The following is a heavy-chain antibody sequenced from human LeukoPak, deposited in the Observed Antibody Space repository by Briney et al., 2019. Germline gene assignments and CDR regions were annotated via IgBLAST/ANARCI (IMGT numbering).Heavy chain of an antibody. CDR1: GGSISSYY. CDR2: IYYSGST. D-gene: IGHD5-24*01. J-gene: IGHJ4*02. V-gene: IGHV4-59*01. Sequence: SETLSLTCIVSGGSISSYYWSWIRQPPGKGLEWIGYIYYSGSTNYNPSLKSRVTISVDTSKNQFSLKLSSVTAADTAVYYCARAHAERWLKPYFDYWGQGTLVTVSS. CDR3: ARAHAERWLKPYFDY.